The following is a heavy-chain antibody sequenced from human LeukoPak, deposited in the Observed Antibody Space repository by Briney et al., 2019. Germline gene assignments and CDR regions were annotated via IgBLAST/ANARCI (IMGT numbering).Heavy chain of an antibody. CDR1: GGSISSYY. J-gene: IGHJ4*02. CDR2: IYYSGST. Sequence: SETLSLTCTVSGGSISSYYWSWIRQPPGKGLEWIGYIYYSGSTNYNPSLKSRVTISVDTSKNQFSLKLSSVTAADTAVYYCARVSSGWSEFGYWGQGTLVTVSS. CDR3: ARVSSGWSEFGY. D-gene: IGHD6-19*01. V-gene: IGHV4-59*01.